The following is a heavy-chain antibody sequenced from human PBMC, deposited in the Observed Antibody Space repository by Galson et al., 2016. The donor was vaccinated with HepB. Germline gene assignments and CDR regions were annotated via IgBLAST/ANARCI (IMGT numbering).Heavy chain of an antibody. Sequence: SLRLSCAVSGLTFSDYWMSWVRQAPGKGLEWVANINQDGSETYYLDSVKGRFTISRDNAKNSLYPQMNSLRGEDTAVYYCARGWRTYYRYFEHWGQGALVSVSS. CDR1: GLTFSDYW. J-gene: IGHJ1*01. V-gene: IGHV3-7*01. CDR3: ARGWRTYYRYFEH. CDR2: INQDGSET. D-gene: IGHD1-26*01.